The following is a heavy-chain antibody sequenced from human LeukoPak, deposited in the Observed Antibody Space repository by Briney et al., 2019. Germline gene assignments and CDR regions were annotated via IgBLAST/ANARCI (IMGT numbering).Heavy chain of an antibody. Sequence: PGGSLRLSCVASGYNFSPYWMSWVRQTPGKGLEWVASISNSGYATYYVDSVRGRFTISRDDAKNSLFLQMNGLGADDTAVYYCTRENYVPDSWGQGTLVTVSS. CDR3: TRENYVPDS. D-gene: IGHD3-10*02. J-gene: IGHJ5*02. CDR2: ISNSGYAT. V-gene: IGHV3-7*03. CDR1: GYNFSPYW.